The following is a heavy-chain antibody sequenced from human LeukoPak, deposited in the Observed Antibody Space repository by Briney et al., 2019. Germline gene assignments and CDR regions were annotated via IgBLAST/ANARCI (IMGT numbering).Heavy chain of an antibody. J-gene: IGHJ4*02. D-gene: IGHD2-15*01. Sequence: GGSLRLSCAASGFTFSSYWMHWVRQAPGKGLVWVSRINSVGSSTTYADSVKGRFTISRDNSKNTLYLQMNSLRAEDTAVYYCAKISRVVVVAAPFDYWGQGTLVTVSS. V-gene: IGHV3-74*01. CDR2: INSVGSST. CDR1: GFTFSSYW. CDR3: AKISRVVVVAAPFDY.